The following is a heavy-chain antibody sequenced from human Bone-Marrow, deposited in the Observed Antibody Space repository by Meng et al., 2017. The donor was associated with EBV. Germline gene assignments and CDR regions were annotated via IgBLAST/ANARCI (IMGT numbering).Heavy chain of an antibody. Sequence: QVQLVESGGGVVQPGRSLRLSCAASGFTFSSYAMHWVRQAPGKGLEWVAVISYDGSNKYYADSVKGRFTISRDNSKNTLYLQMNSLRAEDTAVYYCARGGEPVGRYCDYWGQGTLFTVSS. CDR3: ARGGEPVGRYCDY. V-gene: IGHV3-30-3*01. CDR2: ISYDGSNK. D-gene: IGHD1-26*01. CDR1: GFTFSSYA. J-gene: IGHJ4*02.